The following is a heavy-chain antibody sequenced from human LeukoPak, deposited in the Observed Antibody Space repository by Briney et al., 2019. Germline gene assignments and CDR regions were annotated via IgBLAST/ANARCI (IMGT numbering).Heavy chain of an antibody. CDR2: MNPNSGNT. D-gene: IGHD6-25*01. CDR1: GYTFTSYG. J-gene: IGHJ5*02. CDR3: ARFDSSASTWFDP. Sequence: VASVKVSCKASGYTFTSYGFSWVRQATGQGLEWMGWMNPNSGNTGYAQKFQGRVTITWDTSISTAYMELSSLRSEDTAVYYCARFDSSASTWFDPWGQGTLVTVSS. V-gene: IGHV1-8*03.